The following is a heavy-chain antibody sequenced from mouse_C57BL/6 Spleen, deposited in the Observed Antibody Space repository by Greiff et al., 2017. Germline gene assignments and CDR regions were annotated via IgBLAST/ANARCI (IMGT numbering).Heavy chain of an antibody. CDR2: INPNNGGT. D-gene: IGHD3-2*02. Sequence: EVKLMESGPELVEPGASVKIPCKASGYTFTDYNMDWVKQSHGKSLEWIGDINPNNGGTIYNQKFKGKATLTVDKSSSTAYMELRSLTSEDTAVYYCARSGAQATGAMDYWGQGTSVTVSS. V-gene: IGHV1-18*01. CDR3: ARSGAQATGAMDY. J-gene: IGHJ4*01. CDR1: GYTFTDYN.